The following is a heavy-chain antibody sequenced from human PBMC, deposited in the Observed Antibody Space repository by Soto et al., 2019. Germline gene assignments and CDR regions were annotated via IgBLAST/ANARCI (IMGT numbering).Heavy chain of an antibody. CDR2: IDPSDSQT. Sequence: GYSFAGYWITWVRQKPGKGLEWMGRIDPSDSQTYYSPSFRGHVTISVTKSITTVFLQWSSLRASDTAMYYCARQIYDSDTGPNFQYYFDSWGQGTPVTVSS. J-gene: IGHJ4*02. V-gene: IGHV5-10-1*01. CDR1: GYSFAGYW. CDR3: ARQIYDSDTGPNFQYYFDS. D-gene: IGHD3-22*01.